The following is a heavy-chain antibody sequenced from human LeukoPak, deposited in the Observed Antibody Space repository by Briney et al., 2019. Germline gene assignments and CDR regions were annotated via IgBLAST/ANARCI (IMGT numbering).Heavy chain of an antibody. J-gene: IGHJ6*02. D-gene: IGHD6-13*01. Sequence: VASVKVSCKASGYTFTSYGISWVRQAPGQGLEWMGWISAYNGNTNYAQKLQGRVTMTTDASTSTAYMELRGLRSDDTAVYYCARDSWEQQLMITYYYYYGMDVWGQGTTVTVSS. CDR1: GYTFTSYG. CDR2: ISAYNGNT. CDR3: ARDSWEQQLMITYYYYYGMDV. V-gene: IGHV1-18*01.